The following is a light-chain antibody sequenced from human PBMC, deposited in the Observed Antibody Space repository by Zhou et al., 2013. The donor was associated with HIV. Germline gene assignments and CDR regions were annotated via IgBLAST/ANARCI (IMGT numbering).Light chain of an antibody. J-gene: IGKJ2*01. CDR1: QDITSS. CDR3: QQYGRSLYT. Sequence: ETVMAQSPATLSVSPGERVTLSCRASQDITSSLAWYQQRPGQAPRLLIYGTSTRATGVPARFSGSGSGTDFTLTISRLEPEDFAVYYCQQYGRSLYTFGQGTKLEIK. CDR2: GTS. V-gene: IGKV3D-15*01.